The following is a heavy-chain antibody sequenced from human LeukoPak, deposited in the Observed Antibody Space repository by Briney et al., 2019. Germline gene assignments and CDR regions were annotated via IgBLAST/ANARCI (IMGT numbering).Heavy chain of an antibody. J-gene: IGHJ4*02. CDR1: GVSISSCGYY. CDR3: ARVSTVTTNYFDY. D-gene: IGHD4-17*01. Sequence: PSETLSLTCTVSGVSISSCGYYWSWIRQHPGKGLEWIGYIYYSGSTYYNPSLKSRVTISVDTSKNQFSLKLSSVTAADTAVYYCARVSTVTTNYFDYWGQGTLVTVSS. CDR2: IYYSGST. V-gene: IGHV4-31*03.